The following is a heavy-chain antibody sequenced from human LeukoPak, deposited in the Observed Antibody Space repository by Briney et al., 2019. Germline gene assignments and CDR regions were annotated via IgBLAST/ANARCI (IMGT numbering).Heavy chain of an antibody. V-gene: IGHV3-21*01. CDR2: ISSSSSYI. CDR3: AREDTAMESADY. CDR1: GFTFSSYT. J-gene: IGHJ4*02. Sequence: GGSLRLSCAASGFTFSSYTMNWVRQAPGKGLEWVSYISSSSSYIYYADSVKGRFTISRDNAKNSLYLQMNSLRAEDTAVYYCAREDTAMESADYWGQGTLVTVSS. D-gene: IGHD5-18*01.